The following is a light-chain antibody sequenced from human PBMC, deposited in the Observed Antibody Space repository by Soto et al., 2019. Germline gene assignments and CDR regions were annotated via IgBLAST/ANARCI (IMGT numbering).Light chain of an antibody. J-gene: IGLJ3*02. CDR2: NTN. CDR1: TGAVISGHF. CDR3: LLSYTGADRV. Sequence: QAVVTQEPSLTVSPGGTVTLTCGSSTGAVISGHFPYWFQQKPGQAPRTLIFNTNNKSSWTPARFSGSLLGGKAALTLSGAQPEDDAEYYCLLSYTGADRVFGGGTKLTVL. V-gene: IGLV7-46*01.